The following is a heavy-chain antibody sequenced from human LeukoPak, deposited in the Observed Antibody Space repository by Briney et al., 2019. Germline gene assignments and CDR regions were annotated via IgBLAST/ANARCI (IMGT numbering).Heavy chain of an antibody. CDR1: VFTFSSYA. CDR3: AKSPMIVVGGLFDY. Sequence: GGSLRLSCAASVFTFSSYAMSWVRQAPGKGLEGVSAISGSGGSTYYADSVKGRFIISRHNSKNTLYLQMNSLRADDTAVYYCAKSPMIVVGGLFDYWGQGTLVTVSS. CDR2: ISGSGGST. J-gene: IGHJ4*02. D-gene: IGHD3-22*01. V-gene: IGHV3-23*01.